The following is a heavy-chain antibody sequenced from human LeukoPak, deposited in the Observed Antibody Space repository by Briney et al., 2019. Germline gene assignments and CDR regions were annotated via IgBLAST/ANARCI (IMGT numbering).Heavy chain of an antibody. Sequence: SETLSLTCTVSGGSISSYYWSWIRQPAGKGLEWIGRIYTSGSTNYNPSLKSRVTMSVDTSKNQFSLKLSSVTAADTAVYYCARDQYSSGWYEGDYYFDYWGQGTLVTVSS. CDR3: ARDQYSSGWYEGDYYFDY. CDR2: IYTSGST. V-gene: IGHV4-4*07. D-gene: IGHD6-19*01. CDR1: GGSISSYY. J-gene: IGHJ4*02.